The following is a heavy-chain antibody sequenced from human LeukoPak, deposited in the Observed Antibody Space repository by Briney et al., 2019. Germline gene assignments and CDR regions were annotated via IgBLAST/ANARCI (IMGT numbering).Heavy chain of an antibody. CDR1: GYTFTSYG. CDR3: ARAITRGADAFDI. J-gene: IGHJ3*02. Sequence: RASVKVSCKASGYTFTSYGISWVRQAPGQGLEWMGWISAYNGNTNYAQKLQGRVTITADESTSTAYMELSSLRSEDTAVYYCARAITRGADAFDIWGQGTMVTVSS. D-gene: IGHD1-26*01. CDR2: ISAYNGNT. V-gene: IGHV1-18*01.